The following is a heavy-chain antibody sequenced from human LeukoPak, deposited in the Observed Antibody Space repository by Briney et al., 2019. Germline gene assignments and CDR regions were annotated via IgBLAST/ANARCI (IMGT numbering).Heavy chain of an antibody. CDR3: AKLPLTTVTTQGAFDI. D-gene: IGHD4-17*01. V-gene: IGHV3-30*18. J-gene: IGHJ3*02. CDR2: ISYDGSNK. Sequence: GRSLRLSYAASGFTFSSYGMHWVRQAPGKGLEWVAVISYDGSNKYYADSVKGRFTISRDNSKNTLYLQMNSLRAEDTAVYYCAKLPLTTVTTQGAFDIWGQGTMVTVSS. CDR1: GFTFSSYG.